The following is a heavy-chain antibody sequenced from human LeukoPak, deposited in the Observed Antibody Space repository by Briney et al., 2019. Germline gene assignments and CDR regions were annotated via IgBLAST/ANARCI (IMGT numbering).Heavy chain of an antibody. J-gene: IGHJ4*02. CDR2: ISSSSSYI. V-gene: IGHV3-21*01. CDR1: GFTFSSYS. D-gene: IGHD6-13*01. CDR3: ANSGRLGSRWYSPNYFDY. Sequence: GGSLRLSCAASGFTFSSYSMNWVRQAPGKGLEWVSSISSSSSYIYYADSVKGRFTISRDNAKKSLYLQMNSLRAEDTAVYYCANSGRLGSRWYSPNYFDYWGQGTLVTVSS.